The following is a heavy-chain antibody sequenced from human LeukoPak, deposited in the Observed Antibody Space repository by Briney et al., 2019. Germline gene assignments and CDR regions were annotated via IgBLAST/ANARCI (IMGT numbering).Heavy chain of an antibody. V-gene: IGHV3-53*01. Sequence: PGGSLRLSCAASGFTVSSNYMSWVRQAPGKGLEWVSVIYSSGSTYYADSVKGRFTISRDNSKNTLYLQMNSLRAEDTAVYYCARVVHGDYFDYWGQGTLVTVSS. D-gene: IGHD4-17*01. J-gene: IGHJ4*02. CDR1: GFTVSSNY. CDR3: ARVVHGDYFDY. CDR2: IYSSGST.